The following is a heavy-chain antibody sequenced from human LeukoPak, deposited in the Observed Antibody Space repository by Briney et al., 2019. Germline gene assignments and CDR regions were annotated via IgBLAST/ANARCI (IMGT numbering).Heavy chain of an antibody. V-gene: IGHV4-38-2*02. CDR1: GYSISSGYY. Sequence: PSETLSLTCTVSGYSISSGYYWGWIRQPPGKGLEWIGSIYHSGSTYYNPSLKSRVTISVDTSKNQFSLKLSSVTAADTAVYYCAREVRGYNYYYYYMDVWGKGTTVTISS. J-gene: IGHJ6*03. CDR2: IYHSGST. CDR3: AREVRGYNYYYYYMDV. D-gene: IGHD5-18*01.